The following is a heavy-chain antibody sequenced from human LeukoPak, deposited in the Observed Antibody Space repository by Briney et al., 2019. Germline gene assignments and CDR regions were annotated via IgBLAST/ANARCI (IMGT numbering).Heavy chain of an antibody. D-gene: IGHD2-15*01. V-gene: IGHV4-61*02. J-gene: IGHJ3*02. Sequence: SQTLSLTCTVSGDSISSGSYYWSWIRQPAGKGLEWIGRIDSSGSTNYNPSLKSRVTMSVDTSKKQISLKLSSVTAADTAVYYCARDCSGGSCYGSDAFDIWGQGTMVTVSS. CDR3: ARDCSGGSCYGSDAFDI. CDR1: GDSISSGSYY. CDR2: IDSSGST.